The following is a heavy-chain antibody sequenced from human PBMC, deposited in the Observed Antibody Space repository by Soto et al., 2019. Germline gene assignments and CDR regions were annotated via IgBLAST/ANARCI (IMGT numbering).Heavy chain of an antibody. CDR3: AKGRVLSAWYFDL. J-gene: IGHJ2*01. CDR2: VGGSCPNS. CDR1: GGTFSSYA. V-gene: IGHV3-23*01. D-gene: IGHD3-16*01. Sequence: EVHLLESGGGLVQPGGSLRLSCAVSGGTFSSYAMSWVRRAPGQGLEWVSAVGGSCPNSYYADSVKGRFTITRDISKYKLYLENNSLRDENTDLYYCAKGRVLSAWYFDLEGRGTLVTVSS.